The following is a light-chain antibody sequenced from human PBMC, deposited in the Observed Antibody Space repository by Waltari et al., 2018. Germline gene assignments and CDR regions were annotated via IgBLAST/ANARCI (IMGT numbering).Light chain of an antibody. Sequence: QLVLTQSPSASASLGASVKLTCTLDSGHSNNIVAWLQRRPEKGPRYLMKVNSDGSHTKGADIPDRFSGSSSGPERYLTTSSLQSEDEADYYCQTGGHGTWVFGGGTKLTVV. J-gene: IGLJ3*02. CDR3: QTGGHGTWV. CDR1: SGHSNNI. CDR2: VNSDGSH. V-gene: IGLV4-69*01.